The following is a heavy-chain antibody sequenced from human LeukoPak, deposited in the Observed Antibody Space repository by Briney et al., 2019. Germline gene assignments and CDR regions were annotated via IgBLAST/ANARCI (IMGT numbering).Heavy chain of an antibody. D-gene: IGHD2-15*01. J-gene: IGHJ4*02. CDR1: GFTFSSYA. CDR3: AKAIYCSGGACHGIDF. CDR2: ISASGLVA. V-gene: IGHV3-23*01. Sequence: TGGSLRLSCAASGFTFSSYAMTWVRQAPGKGLEWVSIISASGLVAYYADSVKGRFTISRDNSNNTVFLQMKGLRDEDTALYYCAKAIYCSGGACHGIDFWGQGSLVTVSS.